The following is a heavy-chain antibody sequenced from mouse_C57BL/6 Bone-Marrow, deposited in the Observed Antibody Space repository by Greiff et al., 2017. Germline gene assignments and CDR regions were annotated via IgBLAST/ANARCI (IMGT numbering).Heavy chain of an antibody. CDR1: GFTFSSYA. CDR3: ARCRYGNYLDY. D-gene: IGHD2-1*01. CDR2: ISDGGSYT. V-gene: IGHV5-4*03. J-gene: IGHJ2*01. Sequence: EVKLMESGGGLVKPGGSLKLSCAASGFTFSSYAMSWVRQTPEKRLEWVATISDGGSYTYYPDNVKGRFTISRDNAKNNLYLQMSHLKSEDTAMYYCARCRYGNYLDYWGQGTTLTVSS.